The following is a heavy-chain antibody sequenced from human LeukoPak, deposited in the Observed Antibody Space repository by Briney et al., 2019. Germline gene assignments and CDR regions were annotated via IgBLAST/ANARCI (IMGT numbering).Heavy chain of an antibody. V-gene: IGHV3-30*02. D-gene: IGHD4-17*01. J-gene: IGHJ4*02. CDR2: IRYDGSNK. Sequence: GGSLRLSCAASGFTFSSYGIHWVRQAPGKGLEWVAFIRYDGSNKYYADSVKGRFTISRDNSKNTLYLQMNSLRTEDTAVYYCAKSTTVTPRGYFDYWGQGTLVTVSS. CDR3: AKSTTVTPRGYFDY. CDR1: GFTFSSYG.